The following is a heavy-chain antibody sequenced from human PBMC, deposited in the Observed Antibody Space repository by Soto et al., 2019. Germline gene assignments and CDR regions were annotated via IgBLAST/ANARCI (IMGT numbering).Heavy chain of an antibody. Sequence: SGPTLVNPTQTLTLTCTFSGFSLISRGMGVTWVRQSPGKALEWLAGIHWDDDKYYSASVRSRLTISKDTSKNQVVLRMTEMDPVDTGTYYCARMALFDSGGYYLFYFDYWGQGAPVTVSS. J-gene: IGHJ4*02. CDR3: ARMALFDSGGYYLFYFDY. CDR1: GFSLISRGMG. V-gene: IGHV2-70*11. CDR2: IHWDDDK. D-gene: IGHD3-22*01.